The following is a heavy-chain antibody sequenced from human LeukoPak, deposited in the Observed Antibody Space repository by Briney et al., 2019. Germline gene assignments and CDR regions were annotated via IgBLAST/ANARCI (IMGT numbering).Heavy chain of an antibody. V-gene: IGHV3-23*01. D-gene: IGHD1-26*01. CDR1: GFSFSSYA. CDR3: AKYTVVQRRVGATYFDY. Sequence: PGGSLRLSCAAYGFSFSSYAMSWVRQAPGKGLEWVSGISGSGDSTYYAESVKGRFAICRDNSKNKPYLQMSSLRAEDTAIYYCAKYTVVQRRVGATYFDYWGQGTLVTVSS. CDR2: ISGSGDST. J-gene: IGHJ4*02.